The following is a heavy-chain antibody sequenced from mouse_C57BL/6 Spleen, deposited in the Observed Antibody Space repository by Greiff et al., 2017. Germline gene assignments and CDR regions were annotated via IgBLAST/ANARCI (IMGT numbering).Heavy chain of an antibody. CDR1: GYTFTSYW. Sequence: QVHVKPPWAELVRPGSSVKLSCKASGYTFTSYWMDWVKQRPGQGLEWIGNIYPSDSETHYNQKFKDKATLTVDQSSSTAYMQLSSRTSEDSAVDYCAREIYYYGSSYWYFDVWGTGTTVTVSS. J-gene: IGHJ1*03. CDR2: IYPSDSET. D-gene: IGHD1-1*01. V-gene: IGHV1-61*01. CDR3: AREIYYYGSSYWYFDV.